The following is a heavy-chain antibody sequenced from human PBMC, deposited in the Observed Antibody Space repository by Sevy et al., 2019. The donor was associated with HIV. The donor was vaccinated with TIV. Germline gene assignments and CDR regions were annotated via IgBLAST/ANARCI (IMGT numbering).Heavy chain of an antibody. D-gene: IGHD4-17*01. J-gene: IGHJ6*02. CDR1: GYTFSNYG. CDR3: ARFGTVATLRYNYYNGMDV. Sequence: ASVKVSCKASGYTFSNYGITWVRQAPGQGLEWMGWIGVYNGNIKYAQKFRGRVTVTTDTSTSTAYMELRSLRTDDTAVYYCARFGTVATLRYNYYNGMDVWGLGTTVTVSS. V-gene: IGHV1-18*01. CDR2: IGVYNGNI.